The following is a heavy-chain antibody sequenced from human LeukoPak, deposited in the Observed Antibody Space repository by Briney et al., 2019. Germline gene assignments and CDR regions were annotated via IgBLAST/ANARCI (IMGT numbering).Heavy chain of an antibody. D-gene: IGHD3-3*01. J-gene: IGHJ6*03. CDR1: GFTFSSYG. V-gene: IGHV3-30*02. CDR3: ARDGELTIFGVVKGYYYMDV. Sequence: GGSLRLSCAASGFTFSSYGMYWVRQAPGKGLEWVAFIRYDGSNKYYADSVKGRFTISRDNAKNSLYLQMNTLRAEDTAVYYCARDGELTIFGVVKGYYYMDVWGKGTTVTVSS. CDR2: IRYDGSNK.